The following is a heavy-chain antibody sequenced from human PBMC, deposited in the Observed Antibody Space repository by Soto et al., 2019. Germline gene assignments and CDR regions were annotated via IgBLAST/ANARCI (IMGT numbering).Heavy chain of an antibody. V-gene: IGHV3-53*01. D-gene: IGHD2-21*01. CDR3: ATRMWSIDY. Sequence: QPGGSLRLSGAASGFTVSSNSMIWVGQAPGKGLERVSAIYRAGSKYYADQVKGRFTISRHNSKTTMYLPMKRLRAEETAVYHCATRMWSIDYWGQGTLVTVSS. CDR2: IYRAGSK. J-gene: IGHJ4*02. CDR1: GFTVSSNS.